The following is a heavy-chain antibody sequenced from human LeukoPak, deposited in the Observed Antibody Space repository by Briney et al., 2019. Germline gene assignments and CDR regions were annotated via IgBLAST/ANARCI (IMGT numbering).Heavy chain of an antibody. D-gene: IGHD3-10*01. V-gene: IGHV4-34*01. J-gene: IGHJ6*04. CDR3: ARDRLLWFGGSYYYGMDV. Sequence: SETLSLTCAVYGGSFSGYYWSWIRPPPGKGLEWIGEINHSGSTNYNPSLKSRVTISVDTSKNQFSLKLSSVTAADTAVYYCARDRLLWFGGSYYYGMDVWGKGTTVTVSS. CDR2: INHSGST. CDR1: GGSFSGYY.